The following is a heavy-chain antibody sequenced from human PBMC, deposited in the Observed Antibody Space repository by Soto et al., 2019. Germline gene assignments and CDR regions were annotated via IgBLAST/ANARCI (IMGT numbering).Heavy chain of an antibody. J-gene: IGHJ5*02. CDR2: IKHDGSEK. V-gene: IGHV3-7*01. CDR3: ARDIGYCSGGSCYSWFDP. Sequence: GGSLRLSCAASGFTFSSYWMSWVRQAPGKGLEWVATIKHDGSEKYYVDSVKGRFTISRDNAKNSLYLQMNSLRAEDTAVYYCARDIGYCSGGSCYSWFDPWGQGTLVTVSS. CDR1: GFTFSSYW. D-gene: IGHD2-15*01.